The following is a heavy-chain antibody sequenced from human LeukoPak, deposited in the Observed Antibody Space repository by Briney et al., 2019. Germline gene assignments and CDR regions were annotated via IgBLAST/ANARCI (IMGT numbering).Heavy chain of an antibody. D-gene: IGHD3-9*01. J-gene: IGHJ4*02. CDR1: GFTFSSYS. CDR2: ISSSSSYI. V-gene: IGHV3-21*01. Sequence: GGSLRLSCAASGFTFSSYSMNWVRQAPGKGLEWVSSISSSSSYIYYADSVKGRFTISRDNAKNSLYLQMNSLRAEDTAVYYCARAVGGELRYFDWLPYFDYWGQGTLVTVSS. CDR3: ARAVGGELRYFDWLPYFDY.